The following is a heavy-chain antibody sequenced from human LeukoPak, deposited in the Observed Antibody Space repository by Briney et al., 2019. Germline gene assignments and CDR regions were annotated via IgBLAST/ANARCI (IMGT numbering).Heavy chain of an antibody. CDR3: ARDYYDSSGYYSAFDI. J-gene: IGHJ3*02. D-gene: IGHD3-22*01. Sequence: PSETLSLTCTVSGGSISSGGYYWSWIRQHPGKGLEWIGYIYYSGSTYYNPSLKSRITISVDTSKNQFSLKLSSVTAADTAVYYCARDYYDSSGYYSAFDIWGQGTMVTVSS. CDR1: GGSISSGGYY. V-gene: IGHV4-31*03. CDR2: IYYSGST.